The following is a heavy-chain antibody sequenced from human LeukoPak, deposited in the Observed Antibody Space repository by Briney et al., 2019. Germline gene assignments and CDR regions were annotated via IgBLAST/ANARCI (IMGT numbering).Heavy chain of an antibody. CDR2: IYHSGST. V-gene: IGHV4-4*02. CDR3: ARGGGSYYSFDY. D-gene: IGHD1-26*01. Sequence: PSETLSLTCAVSGGSISSSNWWSWVRQPPGKGLEWIGEIYHSGSTNYNPSLKSRVTIPVDKSKNQFSLKLSSVTAADTAVYYCARGGGSYYSFDYWGQGTLVTVSS. CDR1: GGSISSSNW. J-gene: IGHJ4*02.